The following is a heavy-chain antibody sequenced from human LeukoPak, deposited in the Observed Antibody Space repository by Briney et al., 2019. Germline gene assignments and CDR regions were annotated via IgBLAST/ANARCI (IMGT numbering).Heavy chain of an antibody. J-gene: IGHJ4*02. V-gene: IGHV4-39*01. CDR2: IYYSGST. D-gene: IGHD6-13*01. CDR3: ARQEQQLYNEGYYFDY. CDR1: GGSISSSSYY. Sequence: SETLSLTCTVSGGSISSSSYYWGWIRQPPGKGLEWIGSIYYSGSTYYNPSLKSRVTISVDTSKSQFSLKLSSVTAADTAVYYCARQEQQLYNEGYYFDYWGQGTLVTVSS.